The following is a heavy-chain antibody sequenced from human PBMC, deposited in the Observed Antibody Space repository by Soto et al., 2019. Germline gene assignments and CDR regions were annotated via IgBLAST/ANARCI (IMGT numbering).Heavy chain of an antibody. V-gene: IGHV4-31*03. CDR1: GGSISSGGYY. CDR3: ARGTTVTPGY. Sequence: SETLSLTCTVSGGSISSGGYYWSWIRQHPGKGLEWIGYIYYSGSTYYNSSLKSRVTISVDTSKNQFSLKLSSVTAADTAVYYCARGTTVTPGYWGQGTLVTVSS. D-gene: IGHD4-17*01. CDR2: IYYSGST. J-gene: IGHJ4*02.